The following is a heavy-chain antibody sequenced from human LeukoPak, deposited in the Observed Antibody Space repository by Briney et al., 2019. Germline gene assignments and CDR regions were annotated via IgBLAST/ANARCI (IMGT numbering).Heavy chain of an antibody. CDR2: ISSSSGTM. V-gene: IGHV3-48*02. J-gene: IGHJ4*02. CDR1: GFTFSSYS. CDR3: AIDEGYGGKFGY. D-gene: IGHD4-23*01. Sequence: QPGGSLRLSCAASGFTFSSYSMNWVRQAPGKGLEWVSYISSSSGTMYYAGSVKGRFTISRDNAKNSLYLQMNSLRDEDTAVYYCAIDEGYGGKFGYWGQGTLVTVSS.